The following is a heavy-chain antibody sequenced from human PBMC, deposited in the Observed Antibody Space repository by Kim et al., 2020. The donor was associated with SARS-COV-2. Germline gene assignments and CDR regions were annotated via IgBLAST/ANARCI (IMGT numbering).Heavy chain of an antibody. CDR3: ARGNRGSLYGMDV. J-gene: IGHJ6*02. D-gene: IGHD6-13*01. CDR2: IYYSGST. CDR1: GGSISSSSYY. Sequence: SETLSLTCTVSGGSISSSSYYWGWIRQPPGKGLEWIGSIYYSGSTYYNPSLKSRVTISVDTSKNQFSLKLSSVTAADTAVYYCARGNRGSLYGMDVWGQGTTVTVSS. V-gene: IGHV4-39*01.